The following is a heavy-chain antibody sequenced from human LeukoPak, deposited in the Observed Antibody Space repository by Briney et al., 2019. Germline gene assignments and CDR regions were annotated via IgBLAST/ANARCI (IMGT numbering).Heavy chain of an antibody. J-gene: IGHJ4*02. Sequence: SGGSLRLSCAASGFSLGDYWMNWVRQAPGKGLEWVANIKQDGNEKYFVDSVRGRFTISRDNAKNSLYLQMNSLRAEDTAVYYCARDRWGSSYFDYWGKGTLVTVSS. D-gene: IGHD3-16*01. CDR2: IKQDGNEK. CDR1: GFSLGDYW. V-gene: IGHV3-7*01. CDR3: ARDRWGSSYFDY.